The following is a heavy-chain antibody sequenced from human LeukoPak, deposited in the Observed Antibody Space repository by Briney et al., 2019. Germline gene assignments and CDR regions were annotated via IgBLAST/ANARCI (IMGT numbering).Heavy chain of an antibody. D-gene: IGHD5-18*01. CDR1: GYTFIGYY. J-gene: IGHJ6*02. V-gene: IGHV1-2*02. CDR3: ARDFGVSGYSYGSVYYGMDV. Sequence: GASVKVSCKASGYTFIGYYMHWVRQAPGQGLEWMGWINPNSGGTNYAQKFQGRVTMTRDTSISTAYMELSRLRSDDTAVYYCARDFGVSGYSYGSVYYGMDVWGQGTTVTVSS. CDR2: INPNSGGT.